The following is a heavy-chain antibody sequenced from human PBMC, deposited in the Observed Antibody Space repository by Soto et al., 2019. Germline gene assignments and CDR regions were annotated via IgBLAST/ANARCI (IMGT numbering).Heavy chain of an antibody. CDR2: ISYDGSNK. CDR3: AKGRQQLAIYGMDV. CDR1: GFTFSSYG. V-gene: IGHV3-30*18. J-gene: IGHJ6*02. D-gene: IGHD6-13*01. Sequence: GGSLRLSCAASGFTFSSYGMHWVRQAPGKGLEWVAVISYDGSNKYYADSVKGRFTISRDNSKNTLYLQMNSLRAEDTAVYYCAKGRQQLAIYGMDVWGQGTTVTVSS.